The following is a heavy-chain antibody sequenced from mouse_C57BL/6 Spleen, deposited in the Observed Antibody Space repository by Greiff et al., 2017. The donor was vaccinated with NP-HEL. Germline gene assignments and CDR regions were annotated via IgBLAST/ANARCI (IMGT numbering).Heavy chain of an antibody. Sequence: QVQLKQPGAELVKPGASVKMSCKASGYTFTSSWLTWVPPRPGQGLEWIGDIYPGSGSTNYNEKFKSKATLTVDTSSSTAYMQLSSLTSEDSAVYYCARGDYEGFAYWGQGTLVTVSA. D-gene: IGHD2-4*01. CDR1: GYTFTSSW. J-gene: IGHJ3*01. CDR3: ARGDYEGFAY. V-gene: IGHV1-55*01. CDR2: IYPGSGST.